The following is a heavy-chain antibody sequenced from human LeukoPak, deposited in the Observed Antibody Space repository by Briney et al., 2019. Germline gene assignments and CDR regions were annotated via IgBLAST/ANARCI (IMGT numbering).Heavy chain of an antibody. CDR2: INHSGST. CDR3: KGLLAPDIVVVPAAVQYYYYGMDV. CDR1: GGSFSGYY. J-gene: IGHJ6*02. V-gene: IGHV4-34*01. D-gene: IGHD2-2*01. Sequence: SETLSLTCAVYGGSFSGYYWSWIRQPPGKGLEWIGEINHSGSTNYNPALKSRVTISVDTSKHQFSLKLSSVTAADTAVYYCKGLLAPDIVVVPAAVQYYYYGMDVWGQGTTVTVSS.